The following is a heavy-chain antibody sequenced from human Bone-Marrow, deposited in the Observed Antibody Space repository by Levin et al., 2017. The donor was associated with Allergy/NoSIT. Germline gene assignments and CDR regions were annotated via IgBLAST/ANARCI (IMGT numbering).Heavy chain of an antibody. CDR3: ARLQDYTSGYGAQFFDV. J-gene: IGHJ3*01. CDR1: GGSINSEY. CDR2: IYYSGST. V-gene: IGHV4-59*01. Sequence: PSETLSLTCTVSGGSINSEYWSWIRQPPGKGLEWLGFIYYSGSTMYNPSLKSPITISLDTSKNQFSLTFKSVTAADTAVYYCARLQDYTSGYGAQFFDVWGQGTMVTVSS. D-gene: IGHD6-25*01.